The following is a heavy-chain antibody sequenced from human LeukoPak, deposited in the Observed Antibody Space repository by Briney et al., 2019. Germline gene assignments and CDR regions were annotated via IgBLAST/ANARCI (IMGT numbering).Heavy chain of an antibody. CDR2: IYPGDSDT. CDR1: AYSFSNYW. V-gene: IGHV5-51*01. Sequence: GESLKISCKGSAYSFSNYWIGWVRQIPGQGLEWMAIIYPGDSDTRYSPSFLGQVTISADKSTSTAYLQWSSLRASDTAMYYCARQGDRGTYYGFDYWGQGTLATVSS. CDR3: ARQGDRGTYYGFDY. D-gene: IGHD1-26*01. J-gene: IGHJ4*02.